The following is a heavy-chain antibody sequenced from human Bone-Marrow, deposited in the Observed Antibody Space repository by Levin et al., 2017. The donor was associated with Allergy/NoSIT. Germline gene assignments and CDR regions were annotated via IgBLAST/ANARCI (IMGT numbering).Heavy chain of an antibody. J-gene: IGHJ4*02. CDR1: GFTFSSYA. CDR2: ISGSGGST. D-gene: IGHD5-12*01. Sequence: GESLKISCAASGFTFSSYAMSWVRQAPGKGLEWVSAISGSGGSTYYADSVKGRFTISRDNSKNTLYLQMNSLRAEDTAVYYCAKDPREEWLRFFDYWGQGTLVTVSS. CDR3: AKDPREEWLRFFDY. V-gene: IGHV3-23*01.